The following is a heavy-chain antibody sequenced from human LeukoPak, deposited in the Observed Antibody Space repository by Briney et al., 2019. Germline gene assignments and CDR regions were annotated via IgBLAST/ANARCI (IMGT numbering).Heavy chain of an antibody. D-gene: IGHD4/OR15-4a*01. J-gene: IGHJ4*02. CDR2: ISSSRSYI. Sequence: GGSLRLSCAASGFTFSSYSMNWVRQAPGKGLEWVSFISSSRSYIYYADSVKGRFTISRDNAKNSLYLQMNSLRAEDTAVYYCARRAGAYSHPYDYWGQGTLVTVSS. CDR3: ARRAGAYSHPYDY. V-gene: IGHV3-21*01. CDR1: GFTFSSYS.